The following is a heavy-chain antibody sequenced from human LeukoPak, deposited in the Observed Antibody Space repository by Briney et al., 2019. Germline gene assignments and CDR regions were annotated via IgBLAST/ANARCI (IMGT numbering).Heavy chain of an antibody. V-gene: IGHV3-23*01. J-gene: IGHJ4*02. Sequence: PGGSLRLSCAASGFTFSSYAMSWVRQARGKGLEWVSAISGSGGSTYYADSVKGRFTISRDNSKNTLYLQMNSLRAEDTAVYYCAKDRDCSGGSCYSSPLDYWGQGTLVTVSS. D-gene: IGHD2-15*01. CDR2: ISGSGGST. CDR3: AKDRDCSGGSCYSSPLDY. CDR1: GFTFSSYA.